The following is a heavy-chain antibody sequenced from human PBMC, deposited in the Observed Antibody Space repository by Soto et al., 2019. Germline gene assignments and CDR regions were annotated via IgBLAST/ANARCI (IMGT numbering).Heavy chain of an antibody. D-gene: IGHD3-10*01. Sequence: SGKVSCKAAAGTFSSYAISWVRQALGQGLEWMGGIIPILGTANYAPKFRGRVTITADESTSTAYQELNSRTSEDEAVYYCGITREGYVYGLPYYYCFPGMDVWGQGTTVNVSS. V-gene: IGHV1-69*13. CDR2: IIPILGTA. CDR1: AGTFSSYA. J-gene: IGHJ6*02. CDR3: GITREGYVYGLPYYYCFPGMDV.